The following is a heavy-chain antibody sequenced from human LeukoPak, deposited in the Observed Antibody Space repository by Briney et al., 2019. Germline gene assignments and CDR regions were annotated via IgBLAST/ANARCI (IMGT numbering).Heavy chain of an antibody. V-gene: IGHV3-7*03. D-gene: IGHD5-24*01. Sequence: GSLILSCAASGFMFSSNWTSWVRLAPGKGLEWVANIKEDGTETYYVDSVKGRFTISRDNAKNSLYLQMNSLRVEDTAVYYCAKEGRSLQTYWGQGTLVTVSS. CDR2: IKEDGTET. CDR1: GFMFSSNW. CDR3: AKEGRSLQTY. J-gene: IGHJ4*02.